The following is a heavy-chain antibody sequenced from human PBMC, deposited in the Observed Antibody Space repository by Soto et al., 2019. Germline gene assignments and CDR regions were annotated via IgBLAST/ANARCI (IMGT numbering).Heavy chain of an antibody. CDR3: ARVPDY. J-gene: IGHJ4*02. D-gene: IGHD2-2*01. CDR1: GCSISSGGYS. CDR2: MYHSGGT. V-gene: IGHV4-30-2*01. Sequence: QLQLQESGSGLVKPSQSLSLTCAVSGCSISSGGYSWSWIRQPPGKGLEWIGYMYHSGGTYYSPALKSRVTISIDRSKTQFSMKLSSVTAADKAVYYYARVPDYWGQGILVTVS.